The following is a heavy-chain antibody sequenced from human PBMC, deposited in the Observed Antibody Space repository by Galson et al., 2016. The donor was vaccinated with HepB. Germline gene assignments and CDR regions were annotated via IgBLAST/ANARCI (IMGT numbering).Heavy chain of an antibody. V-gene: IGHV3-23*01. Sequence: SLRLSCAVSGFTFRSYDMHWVRQVTGKGLEWVSGISATGSRIYSADSVNGRFTISRDNSKNTLYLQMNSLRAEDTAVYYCAKLEGGLTYYGMDVWGHGTTVTVSS. CDR2: ISATGSRI. D-gene: IGHD2-15*01. CDR1: GFTFRSYD. J-gene: IGHJ6*02. CDR3: AKLEGGLTYYGMDV.